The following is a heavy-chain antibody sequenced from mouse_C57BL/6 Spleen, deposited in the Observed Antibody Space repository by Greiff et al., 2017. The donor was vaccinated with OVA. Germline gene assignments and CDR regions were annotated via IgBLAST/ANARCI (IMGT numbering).Heavy chain of an antibody. CDR3: ARAAIYYDYDYAMDY. V-gene: IGHV3-6*01. CDR1: GYSITSGYY. Sequence: EVQLQQSGPGLVKPSQSLSLTCSVTGYSITSGYYWNWIRQFPGNKLEWMGYISYDGSNNYNPSLKNRISITRDTSKNQFFLKLNSVTTEDTATYYCARAAIYYDYDYAMDYWGQGTSVTVSS. D-gene: IGHD2-4*01. CDR2: ISYDGSN. J-gene: IGHJ4*01.